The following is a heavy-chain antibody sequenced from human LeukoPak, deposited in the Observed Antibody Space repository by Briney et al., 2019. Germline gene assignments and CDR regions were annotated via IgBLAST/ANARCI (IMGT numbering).Heavy chain of an antibody. J-gene: IGHJ4*02. CDR2: ISYDGSNK. V-gene: IGHV3-30*18. Sequence: GGPLRLSCAASGFTFSSYGMHWVRQAPGKGLEWVAVISYDGSNKYYADSVKGRFTISRDNSKNTLYLQMNSLRAEDTAVYYCAKDGAYSGSYLAYWGQGTLVTVSS. CDR3: AKDGAYSGSYLAY. D-gene: IGHD1-26*01. CDR1: GFTFSSYG.